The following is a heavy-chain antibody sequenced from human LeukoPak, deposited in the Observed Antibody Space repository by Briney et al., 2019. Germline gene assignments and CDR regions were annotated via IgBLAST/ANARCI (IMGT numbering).Heavy chain of an antibody. D-gene: IGHD6-6*01. CDR1: GYSISSGYF. Sequence: TSETLSLTCTVSGYSISSGYFCGWIRQPPGKGLQWIGSIFHSGSTYYNPSLKSRVTISVDTSKNQFSLKLSSVTAADTAMYYCARLTSTSPEDFWGQGTLVTVSS. V-gene: IGHV4-38-2*02. CDR2: IFHSGST. CDR3: ARLTSTSPEDF. J-gene: IGHJ4*02.